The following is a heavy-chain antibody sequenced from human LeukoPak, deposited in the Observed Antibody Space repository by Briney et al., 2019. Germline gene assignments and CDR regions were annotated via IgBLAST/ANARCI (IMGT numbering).Heavy chain of an antibody. CDR1: GYTFTRYD. V-gene: IGHV1-18*01. Sequence: ASVKVSCKASGYTFTRYDINWVRQATGQGLEWMGWISTYNGNTNYAQKLQGRVTMTTDTSTSTAYMELRSLRSDDTAVYYCATTGGDIYYYMDVWGKGTTVTISS. CDR2: ISTYNGNT. J-gene: IGHJ6*03. D-gene: IGHD3-16*01. CDR3: ATTGGDIYYYMDV.